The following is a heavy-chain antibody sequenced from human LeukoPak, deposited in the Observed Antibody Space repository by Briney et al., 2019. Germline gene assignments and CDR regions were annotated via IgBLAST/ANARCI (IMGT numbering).Heavy chain of an antibody. CDR1: GISVSSNY. D-gene: IGHD6-19*01. V-gene: IGHV3-53*01. CDR3: AKEGVAVAGTRGIYYFDY. CDR2: IYVDGST. J-gene: IGHJ4*02. Sequence: GGSLRLSCAASGISVSSNYMSWVRQAPGKGLQWVSVIYVDGSTYYADSVKGRFTISRDNSKNTLYLQMNSLRAEDTAVYYCAKEGVAVAGTRGIYYFDYWGQGTLVTVSS.